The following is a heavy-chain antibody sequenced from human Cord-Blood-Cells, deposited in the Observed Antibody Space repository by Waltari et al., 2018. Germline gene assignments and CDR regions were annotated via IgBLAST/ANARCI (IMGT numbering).Heavy chain of an antibody. Sequence: VQLVQSGADVKKPAATVKILCKVSGYTFTDYYMHWVQQPPGTGLEWMGLVDPEDGETIYVEKFQGRVTITADTSTDTAYMELSSLRSEDTAVYYCATDRALYDSSGYYFDYWGQGTLVTVSS. CDR1: GYTFTDYY. D-gene: IGHD3-22*01. V-gene: IGHV1-69-2*01. CDR2: VDPEDGET. J-gene: IGHJ4*02. CDR3: ATDRALYDSSGYYFDY.